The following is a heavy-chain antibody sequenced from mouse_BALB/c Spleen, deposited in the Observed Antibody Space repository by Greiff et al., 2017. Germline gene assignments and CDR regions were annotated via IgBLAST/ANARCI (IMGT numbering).Heavy chain of an antibody. J-gene: IGHJ4*01. D-gene: IGHD2-2*01. V-gene: IGHV5-2*01. Sequence: EVNVVESGGGLVQPGESLKLSCESNEYEFPCHDMSWVRKTPEKRLELVAAINSDGGSTYYPDTMERRFIISRDNTKKTLYLQMSSLRSEDTALYYCARHGGYYDAMDYWGQGTSVTVSS. CDR1: EYEFPCHD. CDR2: INSDGGST. CDR3: ARHGGYYDAMDY.